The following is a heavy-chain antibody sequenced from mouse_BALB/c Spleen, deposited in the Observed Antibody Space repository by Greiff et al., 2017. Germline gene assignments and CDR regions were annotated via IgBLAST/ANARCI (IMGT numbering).Heavy chain of an antibody. J-gene: IGHJ3*01. Sequence: VKLQESGAELARPGASVKLSCKASGYTFTSYWMQWVKQRPGQGLEWIGAIYPGDGDTRYTQKFKGKATLTADKSSSTAYMQLSSLASEDSAVYYCARYDYDAAGFAYWGQGTLVTVSA. V-gene: IGHV1-87*01. D-gene: IGHD2-4*01. CDR3: ARYDYDAAGFAY. CDR2: IYPGDGDT. CDR1: GYTFTSYW.